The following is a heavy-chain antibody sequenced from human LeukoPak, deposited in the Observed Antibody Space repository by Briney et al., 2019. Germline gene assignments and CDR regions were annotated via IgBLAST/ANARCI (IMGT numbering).Heavy chain of an antibody. Sequence: SVKVSCKASGGTFSSYAISWVRQAPGQGLEWMGGIIPIFGTANYAQKFQGRVTITTDESTSTAYMELSSLRSEDTAVYYCARSCGGDCYSKRRDAFDIWGQGTMVTASS. CDR2: IIPIFGTA. CDR3: ARSCGGDCYSKRRDAFDI. V-gene: IGHV1-69*05. D-gene: IGHD2-21*02. J-gene: IGHJ3*02. CDR1: GGTFSSYA.